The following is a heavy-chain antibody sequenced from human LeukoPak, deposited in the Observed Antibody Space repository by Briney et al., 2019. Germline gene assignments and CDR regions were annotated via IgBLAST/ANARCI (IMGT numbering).Heavy chain of an antibody. CDR2: ISSSSSTI. J-gene: IGHJ4*02. V-gene: IGHV3-48*01. D-gene: IGHD3-22*01. CDR3: ARGRYYYDSSSSLDDY. CDR1: GFTFSSYS. Sequence: GGSLRLSCAASGFTFSSYSMNWVRQAPGKGLEWVSYISSSSSTIYYADSVKGRFTISRDNAKNSLYLQMNSLRAEDTAVYYCARGRYYYDSSSSLDDYWGQGTLVTVSS.